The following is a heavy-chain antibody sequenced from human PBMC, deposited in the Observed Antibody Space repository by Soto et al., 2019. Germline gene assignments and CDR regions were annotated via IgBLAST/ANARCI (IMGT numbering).Heavy chain of an antibody. J-gene: IGHJ5*02. D-gene: IGHD3-10*01. V-gene: IGHV3-23*01. CDR2: TSIGGNT. CDR1: GFPFNTYA. CDR3: AKDLRPGLVVPTKSGFDP. Sequence: GGSLRLSCAASGFPFNTYAMTWFRQLPGMGLEWVSTTSIGGNTDFAESVRGRFSVSRDNSKNTLYLQMTNLRAEDAAIYFCAKDLRPGLVVPTKSGFDPWGQGTRVTVSS.